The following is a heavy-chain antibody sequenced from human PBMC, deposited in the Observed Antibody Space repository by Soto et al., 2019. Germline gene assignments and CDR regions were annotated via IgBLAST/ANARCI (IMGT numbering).Heavy chain of an antibody. J-gene: IGHJ3*02. Sequence: ASVKVSCKASGYTFTSYGISWVRQAPGQGLEWMGWISAYNGNTNYAQKLQGRVTMTTDTSTSTAYMELRSLRSDDTAVYYCARSDYGDYYDAFDIWGQGTMVTVSS. CDR1: GYTFTSYG. CDR2: ISAYNGNT. V-gene: IGHV1-18*01. D-gene: IGHD4-17*01. CDR3: ARSDYGDYYDAFDI.